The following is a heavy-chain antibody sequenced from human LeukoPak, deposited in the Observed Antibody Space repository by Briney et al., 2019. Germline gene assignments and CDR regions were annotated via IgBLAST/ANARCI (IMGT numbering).Heavy chain of an antibody. CDR1: GGSISSSSYY. V-gene: IGHV4-39*01. D-gene: IGHD7-27*01. CDR3: ARHVLTGTNWFDP. CDR2: IYYSGST. Sequence: PSETLSLTCTVSGGSISSSSYYWGWIRQPPGKGLEWIGSIYYSGSTYYKPSLQSRVITSVDTSKNQFSLKVRSVTAADTAIYYCARHVLTGTNWFDPWGQGTLVTVSS. J-gene: IGHJ5*02.